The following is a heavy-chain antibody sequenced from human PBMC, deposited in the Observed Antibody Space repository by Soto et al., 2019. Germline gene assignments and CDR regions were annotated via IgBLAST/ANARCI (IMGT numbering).Heavy chain of an antibody. Sequence: QVQLVQSGAEVKKPGASVKVSCKASGYTFTGYYMHWVRQAPGQGLEWMGWINPNSGGTNYAQKCQGWVTXXRXTXXSTAYMELSRLRSDDTAVYYCARRRGSGYHDAFDIWGQGTMVTVSS. V-gene: IGHV1-2*04. CDR1: GYTFTGYY. CDR3: ARRRGSGYHDAFDI. CDR2: INPNSGGT. D-gene: IGHD3-22*01. J-gene: IGHJ3*02.